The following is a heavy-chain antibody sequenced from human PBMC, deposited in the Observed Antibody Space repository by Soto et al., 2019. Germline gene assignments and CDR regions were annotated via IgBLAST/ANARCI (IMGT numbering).Heavy chain of an antibody. CDR3: AREIYSSSGDNWFDP. CDR2: IYYSGST. Sequence: SETLSLTCTVSGGSISSYYWSWIRQPPGKGLEWIGYIYYSGSTNYNPSLKSRVTISVDTSKNQFSLKLSSVTAADTAVYYCAREIYSSSGDNWFDPWGQGTLVTVSS. J-gene: IGHJ5*02. D-gene: IGHD6-6*01. CDR1: GGSISSYY. V-gene: IGHV4-59*01.